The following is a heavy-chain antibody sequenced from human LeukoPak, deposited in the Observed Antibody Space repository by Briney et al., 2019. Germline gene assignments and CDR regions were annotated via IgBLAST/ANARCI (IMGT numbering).Heavy chain of an antibody. J-gene: IGHJ4*02. D-gene: IGHD3-22*01. CDR2: ISSSSTYT. CDR1: GFTFSSYA. CDR3: ARDRADSYDSSGYYYRGDY. V-gene: IGHV3-21*05. Sequence: GRSLRLSCAASGFTFSSYAMHWVRQAPGKGLEWISYISSSSTYTNYADSVKGRFTISRDNAKKSLYLQMNSLRAEDTAVYYCARDRADSYDSSGYYYRGDYWGQGTLVTVSS.